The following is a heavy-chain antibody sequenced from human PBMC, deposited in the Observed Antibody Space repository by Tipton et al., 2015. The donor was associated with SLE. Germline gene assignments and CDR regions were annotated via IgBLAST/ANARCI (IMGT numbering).Heavy chain of an antibody. V-gene: IGHV3-48*03. CDR3: ARPHVDIVDPIRNYYYYMDV. D-gene: IGHD5-12*01. J-gene: IGHJ6*03. CDR2: VSSSGTTI. Sequence: GSLRLSCAASGFTFSSYEMNWVRQAPGKGLEWVSYVSSSGTTIYYADSVKGRFTISRDNAKNSLYLQMNSLRAEDTAVYYCARPHVDIVDPIRNYYYYMDVWGKGTTVTVSS. CDR1: GFTFSSYE.